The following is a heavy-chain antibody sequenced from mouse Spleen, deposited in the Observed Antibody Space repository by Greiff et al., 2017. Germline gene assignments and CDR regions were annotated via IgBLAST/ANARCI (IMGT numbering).Heavy chain of an antibody. Sequence: EVHLVESGGGLVKPGGSLKLSCAASGFTFSDYGMHWVRQAPEKGLEWVAYISSGSSTIYYADTVKGRFTISRDNAKNTLFLQMTSLRSEDTAMYYCATHYGSSPDYWGQGTTLTVSS. D-gene: IGHD1-1*01. CDR3: ATHYGSSPDY. CDR2: ISSGSSTI. CDR1: GFTFSDYG. J-gene: IGHJ2*01. V-gene: IGHV5-17*01.